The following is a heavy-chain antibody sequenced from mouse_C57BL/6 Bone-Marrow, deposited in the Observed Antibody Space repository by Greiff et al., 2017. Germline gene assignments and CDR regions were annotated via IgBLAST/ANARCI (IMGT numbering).Heavy chain of an antibody. Sequence: EVQLQQSGPELVKPGASVKISCKASGYTFTDYYMNWVKQSHGKSLEWIGDINPNNGGTSYNQKFKGKATLTVDKSSSTAYMELRSLTSEDSAVYYCARLRGYDDAMDYWGQGTSVTVSS. CDR1: GYTFTDYY. D-gene: IGHD2-2*01. CDR3: ARLRGYDDAMDY. CDR2: INPNNGGT. J-gene: IGHJ4*01. V-gene: IGHV1-26*01.